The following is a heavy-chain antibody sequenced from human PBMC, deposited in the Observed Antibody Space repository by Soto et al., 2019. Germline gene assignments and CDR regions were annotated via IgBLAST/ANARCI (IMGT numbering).Heavy chain of an antibody. J-gene: IGHJ4*02. Sequence: QVQLVESGGGVVQPGRSLRLSCAASGFTFSSYAMHWVRQAPGKGLEWVAVISYDGSNKYYADSVKGRFTISRDNSKNTLYLKMNGLRAEDTAVYYCAGDFGVLSAGPTVGYWGQGTLVTVSS. CDR3: AGDFGVLSAGPTVGY. CDR1: GFTFSSYA. CDR2: ISYDGSNK. V-gene: IGHV3-30-3*01. D-gene: IGHD3-10*01.